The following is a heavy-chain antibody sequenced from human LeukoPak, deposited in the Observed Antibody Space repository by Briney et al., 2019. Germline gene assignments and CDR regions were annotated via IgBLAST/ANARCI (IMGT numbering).Heavy chain of an antibody. J-gene: IGHJ5*02. Sequence: SETLSLTCTVSGGSISNYFWSWIRQPPGKGLEWIGYIYYSGSTNHNPSLKSRVTISVDTSKDQFSLKLSSVTAADTAVYYCARGALLATFIAARRWNWFDPWGQGTLVTVSS. CDR1: GGSISNYF. D-gene: IGHD6-6*01. CDR2: IYYSGST. V-gene: IGHV4-59*01. CDR3: ARGALLATFIAARRWNWFDP.